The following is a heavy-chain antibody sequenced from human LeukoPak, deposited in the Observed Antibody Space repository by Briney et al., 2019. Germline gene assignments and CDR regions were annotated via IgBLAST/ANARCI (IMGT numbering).Heavy chain of an antibody. Sequence: GGSLRLSCAASGFTFSSYSMNWVRQAPGKGLEWVSYISSSGSTIYHADSVKGRFTISRDNAKNSLYLQMNSLRAEDTAVYYCAELGITMIGGVWGKGTTVTISS. D-gene: IGHD3-10*02. CDR3: AELGITMIGGV. CDR1: GFTFSSYS. CDR2: ISSSGSTI. J-gene: IGHJ6*04. V-gene: IGHV3-48*04.